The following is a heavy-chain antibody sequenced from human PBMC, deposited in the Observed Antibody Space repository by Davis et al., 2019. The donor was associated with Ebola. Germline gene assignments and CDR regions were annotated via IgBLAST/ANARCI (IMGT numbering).Heavy chain of an antibody. CDR1: GGTFSSYA. CDR3: ARAGGYCSSTSCYTPFSPYYYYMDV. D-gene: IGHD2-2*02. V-gene: IGHV1-69*13. Sequence: SVKVSCKASGGTFSSYAISWVRQAPGQGLEWMGGIIPIFGTANYAQKFQGRVTITADESTSTAYMELSSLRSEDTAVYYCARAGGYCSSTSCYTPFSPYYYYMDVWGKGTTVTVSS. CDR2: IIPIFGTA. J-gene: IGHJ6*03.